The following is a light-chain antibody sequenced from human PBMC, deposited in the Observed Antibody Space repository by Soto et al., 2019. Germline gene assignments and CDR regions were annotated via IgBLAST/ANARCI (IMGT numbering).Light chain of an antibody. CDR3: QESYTTYAVT. V-gene: IGKV1-39*01. CDR2: ATS. J-gene: IGKJ4*01. Sequence: DIQMTQSPSSLSASLGDRVTLTCRASENIDNYLNWYQQKQGEAPKLLIYATSTLQSGVPSRFSGSGSGTEFTLTISSLQAEDFVTYFCQESYTTYAVTFGGGTKVDIK. CDR1: ENIDNY.